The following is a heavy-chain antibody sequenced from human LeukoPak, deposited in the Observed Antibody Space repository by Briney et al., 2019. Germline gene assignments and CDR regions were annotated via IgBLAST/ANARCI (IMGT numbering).Heavy chain of an antibody. CDR1: GFTFSNYA. D-gene: IGHD3-22*01. Sequence: GGSLRLSCAASGFTFSNYAMSWVRQAPGKGVEWVSSISSSSSSIYYAESVKGRFTISRDNAKNSLYLQMNSLRAEDTAVYCCARPGVYYDSSGYGYWGQGTLVTVSS. V-gene: IGHV3-21*01. CDR2: ISSSSSSI. CDR3: ARPGVYYDSSGYGY. J-gene: IGHJ4*02.